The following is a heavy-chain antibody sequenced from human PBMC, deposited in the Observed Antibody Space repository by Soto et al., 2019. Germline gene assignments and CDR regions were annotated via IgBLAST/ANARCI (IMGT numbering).Heavy chain of an antibody. CDR3: VRDSGAKLSSS. D-gene: IGHD6-13*01. Sequence: SVKVSCKASGGTFSSYRINWVRQAPGQGPEWVGGIVPIYRTADYAQKFQGRVTITADESARTSYMELRSLKSQDTAVYYCVRDSGAKLSSSWGQGTLVTSPQ. CDR2: IVPIYRTA. CDR1: GGTFSSYR. V-gene: IGHV1-69*13. J-gene: IGHJ4*02.